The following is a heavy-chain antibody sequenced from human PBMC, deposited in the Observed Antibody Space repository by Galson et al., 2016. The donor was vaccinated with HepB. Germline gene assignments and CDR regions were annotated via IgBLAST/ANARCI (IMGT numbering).Heavy chain of an antibody. CDR1: GFTFNDAW. CDR3: TTSPGCHKYY. Sequence: SLRLSCAASGFTFNDAWMSWVRQAPGKGLEWVGRITSEIDGGTIEYAASVKGRLTISRDDSKNTMFLQRDSLKTEDTAMYYCTTSPGCHKYYWGQGTLVSSSS. V-gene: IGHV3-15*01. J-gene: IGHJ4*02. CDR2: ITSEIDGGTI.